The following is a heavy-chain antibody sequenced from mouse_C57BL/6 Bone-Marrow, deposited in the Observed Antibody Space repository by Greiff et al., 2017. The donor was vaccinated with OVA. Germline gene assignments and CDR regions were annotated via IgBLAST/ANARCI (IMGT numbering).Heavy chain of an antibody. CDR2: IYPRSGNT. CDR1: GYTFTSYG. V-gene: IGHV1-81*01. CDR3: ARSDYGNGGFAY. J-gene: IGHJ3*01. D-gene: IGHD2-1*01. Sequence: QVQLQQSGAELARPGASVKLSCKASGYTFTSYGISWVKQRTGQGLEWIGEIYPRSGNTYYNEKFKGKATLTADKSSSTAYMELRSLTSEDSAVYFCARSDYGNGGFAYGGQGTLVTVSA.